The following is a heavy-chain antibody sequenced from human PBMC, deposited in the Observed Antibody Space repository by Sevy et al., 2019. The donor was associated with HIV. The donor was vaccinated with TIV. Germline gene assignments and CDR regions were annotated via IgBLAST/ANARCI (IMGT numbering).Heavy chain of an antibody. Sequence: ASVKVSCKISGYTFTTYHITWVRQAPGQGPECMGRISPHNWDTNYAPKFQGRVTMITDKSTSTAYMELRSLRSDDTAVYYCARAHCSGGRCYSLAYWGQGTLVTVSS. CDR2: ISPHNWDT. J-gene: IGHJ4*02. D-gene: IGHD2-15*01. CDR1: GYTFTTYH. V-gene: IGHV1-18*01. CDR3: ARAHCSGGRCYSLAY.